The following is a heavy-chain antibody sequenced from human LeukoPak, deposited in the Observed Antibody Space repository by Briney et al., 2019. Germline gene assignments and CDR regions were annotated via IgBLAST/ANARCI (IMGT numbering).Heavy chain of an antibody. V-gene: IGHV3-30-3*01. D-gene: IGHD3-3*01. J-gene: IGHJ4*02. CDR2: ISYDGSNK. CDR3: AREGVLRFLEWLNQGNDY. CDR1: GFTFSSYA. Sequence: PGGSLRLSCAASGFTFSSYAMHWVRQAPGKGLEWVAVISYDGSNKYYADSVKGRFTISRDNSKNTLYLQMNSLRAEDTAVYYCAREGVLRFLEWLNQGNDYWGQGTLVTVSS.